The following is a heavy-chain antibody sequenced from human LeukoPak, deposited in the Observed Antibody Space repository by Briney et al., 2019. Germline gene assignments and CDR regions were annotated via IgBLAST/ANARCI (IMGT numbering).Heavy chain of an antibody. D-gene: IGHD3-22*01. CDR1: GDSISSYY. V-gene: IGHV4-59*01. CDR2: IYHSGST. J-gene: IGHJ6*03. Sequence: SETLSLTCTVSGDSISSYYWSWIRQPPGKGLEWIGYIYHSGSTNYNPSLKSRATISVDTSKNHFSLKLSSVTAADTAVYYCARSSVPYYYYNYSMDVWGNGTTVTVSS. CDR3: ARSSVPYYYYNYSMDV.